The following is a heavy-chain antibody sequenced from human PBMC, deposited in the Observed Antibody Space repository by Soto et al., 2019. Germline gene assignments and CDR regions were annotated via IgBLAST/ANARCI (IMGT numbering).Heavy chain of an antibody. J-gene: IGHJ4*02. CDR2: IYASGST. CDR1: GGSISTYY. D-gene: IGHD2-2*01. CDR3: ARGGMVIIPTATAFDY. Sequence: SETLSLTCTVSGGSISTYYWSWIRQPAGKGLEWIGRIYASGSTNYNPSLKSRVTMSVATSKNQLSLKLSSVTAADTAVYYCARGGMVIIPTATAFDYWGQGTLVTVSS. V-gene: IGHV4-4*07.